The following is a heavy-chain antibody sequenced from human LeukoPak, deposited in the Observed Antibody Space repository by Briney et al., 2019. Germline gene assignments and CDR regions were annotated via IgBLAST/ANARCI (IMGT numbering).Heavy chain of an antibody. CDR2: INHSGST. D-gene: IGHD3-10*01. V-gene: IGHV4-34*01. CDR3: ARGPPSPIPMVREKEEEVP. Sequence: SETLSLTCAVYGGSFSGYYWSWIRQPPGKGLEWIGEINHSGSTNYNPSLKSRVTISVDTSKNQFSLKLSSVTAADTAVYYCARGPPSPIPMVREKEEEVPWGQGTLVTVSS. CDR1: GGSFSGYY. J-gene: IGHJ5*02.